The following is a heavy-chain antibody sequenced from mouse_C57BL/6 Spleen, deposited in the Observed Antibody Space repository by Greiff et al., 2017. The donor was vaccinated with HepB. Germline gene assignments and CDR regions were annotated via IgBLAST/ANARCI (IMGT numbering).Heavy chain of an antibody. CDR3: ARSCGSSPAWFAY. CDR2: IDPSDSYT. CDR1: GYTLTSYW. Sequence: VQLQQPGAELVKPGASVKLSCKASGYTLTSYWMQWVKQRPGQGLEWIGEIDPSDSYTNYNQKFKGKATLTVDTSSSTSYMQLSSLTPEDSAVYYCARSCGSSPAWFAYWCQGTLVTVSA. V-gene: IGHV1-50*01. J-gene: IGHJ3*01. D-gene: IGHD1-1*01.